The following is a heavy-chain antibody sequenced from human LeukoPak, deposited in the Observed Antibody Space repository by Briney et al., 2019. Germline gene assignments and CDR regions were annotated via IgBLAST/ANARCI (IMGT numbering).Heavy chain of an antibody. V-gene: IGHV3-15*01. CDR1: GFTFSNAW. J-gene: IGHJ3*02. CDR3: TSRSHMFGGAFDI. D-gene: IGHD3-16*01. CDR2: IKSKTDGGTT. Sequence: PGGSLRLSCAASGFTFSNAWMSWVRRAPGRGLEWVGRIKSKTDGGTTDYAAPVKGRFTISRDDSKNTLSLQMNSLKTEDTAVYYCTSRSHMFGGAFDIWSQGTMVTVPS.